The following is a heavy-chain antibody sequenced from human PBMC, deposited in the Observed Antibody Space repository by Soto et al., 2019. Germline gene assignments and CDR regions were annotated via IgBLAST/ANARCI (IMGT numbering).Heavy chain of an antibody. V-gene: IGHV1-3*01. CDR1: GYTFTSYA. CDR2: INAGNGNT. J-gene: IGHJ4*02. D-gene: IGHD1-26*01. Sequence: QVQLVQSGAEVKKPGASVKVSCKASGYTFTSYAMHWVRQAPGQRLEWMGWINAGNGNTKYSQKFQGRVTITRDTSASTAYMELSRLRSEDTAVYYCARDERYSGSYYFDYWGQGTLVTVSS. CDR3: ARDERYSGSYYFDY.